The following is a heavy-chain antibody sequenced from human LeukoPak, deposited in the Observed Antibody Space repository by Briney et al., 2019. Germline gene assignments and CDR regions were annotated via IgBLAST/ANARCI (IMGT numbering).Heavy chain of an antibody. V-gene: IGHV3-74*01. CDR2: INRDGSGI. CDR1: GFTFSTYW. J-gene: IGHJ4*02. CDR3: ANTGYNYEFDY. D-gene: IGHD5-18*01. Sequence: GGSLRLSCAASGFTFSTYWMHWVRQAPGKGLVWISRINRDGSGITYADSVEGRFTISRDNAKSILYLQMNSLRAEDTAVYYCANTGYNYEFDYWGQGTLVTVSS.